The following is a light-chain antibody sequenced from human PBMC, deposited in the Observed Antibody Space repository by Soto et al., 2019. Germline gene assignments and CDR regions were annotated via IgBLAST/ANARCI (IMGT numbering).Light chain of an antibody. J-gene: IGKJ2*01. CDR1: QDISSY. Sequence: AIRMTQSPSSFSASTGDRVTITCRASQDISSYLAWYQQKPGKAPKLLIYAASTLQSGVPSRFSGSGSGTDFTLTISCLQSEDFATYYCQQYYSYLRTFGQGTKLEIK. V-gene: IGKV1-8*01. CDR3: QQYYSYLRT. CDR2: AAS.